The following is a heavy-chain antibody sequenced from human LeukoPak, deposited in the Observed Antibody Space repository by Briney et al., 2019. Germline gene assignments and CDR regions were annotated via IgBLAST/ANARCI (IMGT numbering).Heavy chain of an antibody. CDR1: GFTFSSYW. Sequence: GGSLRLSCAASGFTFSSYWMSWVRQAPGKGLEWVANIKQDGSEKYYVDSVKGRFTISRDNAKNSLYLQMNSLRAEDTAVYYCAREGPYDFWSGLYYYYYYMDVWGKRTTVTVSS. D-gene: IGHD3-3*01. CDR2: IKQDGSEK. CDR3: AREGPYDFWSGLYYYYYYMDV. J-gene: IGHJ6*03. V-gene: IGHV3-7*01.